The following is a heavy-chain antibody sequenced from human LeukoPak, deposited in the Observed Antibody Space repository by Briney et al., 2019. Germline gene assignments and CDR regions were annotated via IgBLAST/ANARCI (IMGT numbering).Heavy chain of an antibody. CDR1: GFTFSNYG. V-gene: IGHV3-23*01. Sequence: GGSLRLSCAASGFTFSNYGMNWVRQAPGKGLEWVSGISGNGGNTYYADSVKGRFTLSRDNSKNTLDLQMSSLRAEDTAVYYCAKALGYYDSSGYLNFDSWGQGTLVTVSS. J-gene: IGHJ4*02. CDR2: ISGNGGNT. CDR3: AKALGYYDSSGYLNFDS. D-gene: IGHD3-22*01.